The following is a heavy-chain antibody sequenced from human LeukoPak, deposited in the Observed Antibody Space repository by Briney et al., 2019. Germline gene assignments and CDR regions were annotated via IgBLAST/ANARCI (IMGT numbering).Heavy chain of an antibody. CDR1: GFTFSGYA. CDR3: AKFEGATIPGWFNDY. D-gene: IGHD6-19*01. Sequence: GGSLRLSCAASGFTFSGYAMSWVRQAPGKGLEWVSAISGSGGSTYYADSVKGRFTISRDNSKNTLHLQMNSLRAEDTAVYFCAKFEGATIPGWFNDYWGQGILVTVSS. CDR2: ISGSGGST. J-gene: IGHJ4*02. V-gene: IGHV3-23*01.